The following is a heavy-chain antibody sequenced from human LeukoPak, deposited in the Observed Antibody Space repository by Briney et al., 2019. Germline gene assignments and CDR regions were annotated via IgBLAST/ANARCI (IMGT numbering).Heavy chain of an antibody. CDR1: GFTFSAYV. CDR2: ISNDGNEK. J-gene: IGHJ4*01. Sequence: GGSLRLSCAASGFTFSAYVMHWVRQAPGKGLECVAVISNDGNEKHYADSVKGRFSISRDNSKNTLYLQMSSLRTEDTAVYYCVRDGGYTGGWTYGAGDYWGQGNLVTVSS. V-gene: IGHV3-30*04. D-gene: IGHD2-8*02. CDR3: VRDGGYTGGWTYGAGDY.